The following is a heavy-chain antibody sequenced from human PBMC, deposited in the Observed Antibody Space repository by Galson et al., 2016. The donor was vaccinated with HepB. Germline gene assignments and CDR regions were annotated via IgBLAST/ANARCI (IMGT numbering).Heavy chain of an antibody. J-gene: IGHJ4*02. Sequence: SLRLSCAASGFTFSSYWMTWVRQAPGQGLEWVANIKEDGSEKYYVDSVKGRFTISRENAKNSLYLEMNSLRAEDTATYYCARLIVVVPTAPDYFDHWGQGTLVTVSS. CDR2: IKEDGSEK. V-gene: IGHV3-7*03. D-gene: IGHD2-2*01. CDR1: GFTFSSYW. CDR3: ARLIVVVPTAPDYFDH.